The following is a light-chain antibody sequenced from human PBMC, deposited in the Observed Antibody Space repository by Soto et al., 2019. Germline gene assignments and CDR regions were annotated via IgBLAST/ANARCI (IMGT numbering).Light chain of an antibody. Sequence: QSVLTQPPSVSAAPGQKVTISCSGSSSNIGNNYVSWYQQFPGTVPKLLVSDTNDRPSGIPDRFSASRSGTSATLGITGLQTGEEADYYCAVWDISLSGVLFGGGTKLTVL. J-gene: IGLJ2*01. CDR2: DTN. V-gene: IGLV1-51*01. CDR1: SSNIGNNY. CDR3: AVWDISLSGVL.